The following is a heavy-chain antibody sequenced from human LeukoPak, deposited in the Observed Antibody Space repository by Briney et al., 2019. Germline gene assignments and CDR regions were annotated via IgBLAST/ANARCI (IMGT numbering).Heavy chain of an antibody. Sequence: GGSLRLSCAASGFTFSSYAMNWVRQAPGKGLEWVSAISGSGGSTYYADSVKGRFTISKDNSKNTLYLQMNSMTDDDAVLYCCAKSGGCDLYYFDYWGQGTLVTVSS. CDR3: AKSGGCDLYYFDY. D-gene: IGHD3-10*01. J-gene: IGHJ4*02. CDR1: GFTFSSYA. V-gene: IGHV3-23*01. CDR2: ISGSGGST.